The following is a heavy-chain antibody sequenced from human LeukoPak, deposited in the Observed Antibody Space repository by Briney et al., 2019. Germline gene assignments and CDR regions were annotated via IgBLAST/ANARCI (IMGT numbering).Heavy chain of an antibody. D-gene: IGHD3-10*01. J-gene: IGHJ4*02. Sequence: ASVKVSCKASGYTFNNHGISWVRQAPGQWLEWMGWISGYNGQTEYSQKFQGRVTLTTDTSTSTAYMEVRSLTPDDTAVYYCARDIGVSQFDYWGQGTLVTVSS. CDR2: ISGYNGQT. CDR3: ARDIGVSQFDY. V-gene: IGHV1-18*01. CDR1: GYTFNNHG.